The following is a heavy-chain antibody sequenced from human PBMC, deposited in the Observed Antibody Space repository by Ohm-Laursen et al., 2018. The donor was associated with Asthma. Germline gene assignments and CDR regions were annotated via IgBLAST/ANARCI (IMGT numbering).Heavy chain of an antibody. CDR3: AKLGFHDAFDI. D-gene: IGHD1-26*01. V-gene: IGHV3-23*01. J-gene: IGHJ3*02. Sequence: GSLRLSCTASGFTFSSFAMSWVRQAPGKGLEWVSTISGSAGSTYYADSVKGRFTNSRDNSKNTLYLQMNSLRAEDTAVYYCAKLGFHDAFDIWGQGTMVTVSS. CDR2: ISGSAGST. CDR1: GFTFSSFA.